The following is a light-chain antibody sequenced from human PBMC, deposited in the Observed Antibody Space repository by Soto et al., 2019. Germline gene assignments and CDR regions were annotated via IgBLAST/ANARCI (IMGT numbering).Light chain of an antibody. V-gene: IGKV3-11*01. CDR3: QQHINWPLT. Sequence: EIVLTQTPATLSLSPGERATLSSRASQSVSSYLAWYQQKPGQAPRLLIYGASNRATGIPARFSGSGSGADFTLTISSLEPEDFALYYCQQHINWPLTFGGGTKVDIK. J-gene: IGKJ4*01. CDR2: GAS. CDR1: QSVSSY.